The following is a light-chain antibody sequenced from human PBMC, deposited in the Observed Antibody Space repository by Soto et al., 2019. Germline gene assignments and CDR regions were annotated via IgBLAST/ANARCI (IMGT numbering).Light chain of an antibody. CDR3: LQDYTYPRT. V-gene: IGKV1-6*01. CDR1: QGIGND. Sequence: AIQMTQSPSSLSVSVGDRVTITCRASQGIGNDLGWYQQKPGKAPKLLIYAASSLQSGVPSRFSGSGSGTDFTLTISSLQPEDFATYYCLQDYTYPRTFGQGTKVEIK. CDR2: AAS. J-gene: IGKJ1*01.